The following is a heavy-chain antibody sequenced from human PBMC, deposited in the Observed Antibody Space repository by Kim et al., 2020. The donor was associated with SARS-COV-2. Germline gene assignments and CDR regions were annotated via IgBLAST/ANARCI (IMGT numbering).Heavy chain of an antibody. J-gene: IGHJ3*02. Sequence: NYVPSRKTRVTISVDTSKNQFTLRLRSVTAADTAVYYCGRGLGGDNAFDIWGQGTMVTVSS. V-gene: IGHV4-34*01. D-gene: IGHD3-16*01. CDR3: GRGLGGDNAFDI.